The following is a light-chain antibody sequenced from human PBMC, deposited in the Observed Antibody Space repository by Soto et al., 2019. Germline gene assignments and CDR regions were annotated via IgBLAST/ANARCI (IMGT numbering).Light chain of an antibody. V-gene: IGKV1-6*01. CDR2: AAS. J-gene: IGKJ4*01. CDR3: LQDHSYPRT. CDR1: QSIRQD. Sequence: AIEMPQAPASLSVSVGDRVTITCRTSQSIRQDLGLYQQKPGKAPEVLIYAASILQTGVPSRFSGSRSGTDFSLTISSLQPEDFAIYYCLQDHSYPRTFGGGTKVDIK.